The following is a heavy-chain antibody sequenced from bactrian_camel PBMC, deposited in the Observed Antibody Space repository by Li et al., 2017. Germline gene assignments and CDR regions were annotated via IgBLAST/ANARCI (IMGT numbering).Heavy chain of an antibody. Sequence: HVQLVESGGGSVQAGGSLKLSCAVSGYTGSRYSMAWFRQAPGKEREGVANCNSAGVTVYSDSVKGRFTISQEYATNTLYLQMNNLKTEDTAMYYCATGPWDSCGEGSSLHRVHYNAFGQGTQVTVS. CDR2: CNSAGVT. J-gene: IGHJ4*01. D-gene: IGHD1*01. CDR1: GYTGSRYS. V-gene: IGHV3S55*01.